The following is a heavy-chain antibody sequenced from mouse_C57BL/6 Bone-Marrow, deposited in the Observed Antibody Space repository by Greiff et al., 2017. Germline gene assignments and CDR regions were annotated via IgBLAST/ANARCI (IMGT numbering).Heavy chain of an antibody. J-gene: IGHJ1*03. CDR3: SRPTPVYFDV. CDR2: INSDGGST. V-gene: IGHV5-2*01. CDR1: EFEFTSDD. Sequence: EVNVVESGGGLVQPGESLKLSCEASEFEFTSDDMHWVRKTPKKRLELVASINSDGGSTYSPDTMERRFIISRDNTKKTLYLQMSSLSSEATALYVYSRPTPVYFDVWGTGTTVTVSS.